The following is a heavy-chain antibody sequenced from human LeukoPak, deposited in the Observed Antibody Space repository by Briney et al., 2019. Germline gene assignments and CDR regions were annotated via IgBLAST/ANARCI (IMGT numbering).Heavy chain of an antibody. J-gene: IGHJ4*02. CDR2: IIPILGIA. Sequence: ASVKVSCKASGGTFSSYAISWVRQAPGQGLEWMGRIIPILGIANYAQKFQGRVTITADKSTSTAYMELSSLRSEDTAVYYCARGLVSPYFDYWGQGTLVTVSS. D-gene: IGHD6-6*01. CDR3: ARGLVSPYFDY. V-gene: IGHV1-69*04. CDR1: GGTFSSYA.